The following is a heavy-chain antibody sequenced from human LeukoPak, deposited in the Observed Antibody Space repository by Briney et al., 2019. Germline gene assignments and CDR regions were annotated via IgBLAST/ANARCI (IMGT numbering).Heavy chain of an antibody. J-gene: IGHJ4*02. CDR2: VYHRGST. V-gene: IGHV4-4*02. Sequence: SGTLSLTCAVSRGSISDNHWWSWVRQPPGKGLEWIGEVYHRGSTNYNPSLKSRVTISVDTSRNQFSLKLSSVTAADTAVYFCARDRQQLVRGDYFDYWGQGTQVTVSS. CDR1: RGSISDNHW. D-gene: IGHD6-13*01. CDR3: ARDRQQLVRGDYFDY.